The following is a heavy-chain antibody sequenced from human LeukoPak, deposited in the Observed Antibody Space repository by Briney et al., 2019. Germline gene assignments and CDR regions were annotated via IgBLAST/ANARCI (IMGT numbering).Heavy chain of an antibody. V-gene: IGHV3-11*01. D-gene: IGHD6-6*01. CDR3: ARDPARLDAFDI. CDR1: GFTFSDYY. Sequence: PGGSLRLSCAASGFTFSDYYMSWIRQAPGKGLEWVSYISSSGSTIYYADSVKGRFTISRDNAKNSLYLQMNSLRTEDTAVYYCARDPARLDAFDIWGQGTMVTVSS. J-gene: IGHJ3*02. CDR2: ISSSGSTI.